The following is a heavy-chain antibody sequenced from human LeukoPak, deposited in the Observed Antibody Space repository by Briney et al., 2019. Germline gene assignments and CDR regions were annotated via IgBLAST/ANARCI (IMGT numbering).Heavy chain of an antibody. V-gene: IGHV1-18*01. Sequence: ASVKVSCKASGYTFTSYGISWVRQAPGQGLEWMGWISAYNGNTNYAQKLQGRVTMTRNTSISTAYMELSSLRAEDTAVYYCAKETTVAGFYPYFDYWGQGTLVTVSS. D-gene: IGHD6-19*01. CDR1: GYTFTSYG. J-gene: IGHJ4*02. CDR2: ISAYNGNT. CDR3: AKETTVAGFYPYFDY.